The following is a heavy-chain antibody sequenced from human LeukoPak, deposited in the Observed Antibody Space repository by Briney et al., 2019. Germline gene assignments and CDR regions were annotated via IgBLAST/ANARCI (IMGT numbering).Heavy chain of an antibody. Sequence: TSETLSLTCAVYGGSFSGYYWSWIRQPPGKGLEWIGEINHSGSTNYNPSLKSRVTISVDTSKNQFSLKLSSVTAADTAVYYCARGHYYGSGTPDGMDVWGQGTTVTVSS. V-gene: IGHV4-34*01. CDR3: ARGHYYGSGTPDGMDV. D-gene: IGHD3-10*01. J-gene: IGHJ6*02. CDR1: GGSFSGYY. CDR2: INHSGST.